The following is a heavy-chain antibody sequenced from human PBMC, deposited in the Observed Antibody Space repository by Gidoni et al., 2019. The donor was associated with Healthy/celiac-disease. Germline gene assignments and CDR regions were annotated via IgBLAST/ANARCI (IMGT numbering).Heavy chain of an antibody. J-gene: IGHJ4*02. V-gene: IGHV4-38-2*02. CDR1: GYSLSRGYY. D-gene: IGHD6-6*01. CDR2: IYHSGST. Sequence: QVQLQESGPGLVKPSEPLSLTCAVSGYSLSRGYYWGWIRQPPGKGLEWIGSIYHSGSTYYNPYLKSRVTISVDTSKNQFSLKLSSVTAADTAVYYCARDGGAGSSSSEADYWGQGTLVTVSS. CDR3: ARDGGAGSSSSEADY.